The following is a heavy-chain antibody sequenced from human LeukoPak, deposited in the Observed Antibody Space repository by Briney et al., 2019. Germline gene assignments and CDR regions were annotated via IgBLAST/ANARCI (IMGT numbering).Heavy chain of an antibody. CDR1: GFTFSSYV. V-gene: IGHV3-30*04. D-gene: IGHD6-13*01. CDR3: ARARGIAAARPPLTYYYMDV. J-gene: IGHJ6*03. CDR2: ISSDGSNK. Sequence: HAGGSLRLSCAASGFTFSSYVIHWVRQAPGKGLEWPVVISSDGSNKYYADSVRGRFTISRDNSKNTLYLQMNSLRAEDTAVYYCARARGIAAARPPLTYYYMDVWGKGTTVTVSS.